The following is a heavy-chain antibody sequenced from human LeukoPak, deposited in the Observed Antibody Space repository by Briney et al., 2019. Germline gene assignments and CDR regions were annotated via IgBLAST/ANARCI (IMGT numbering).Heavy chain of an antibody. CDR1: GYTFSSYD. CDR2: MNPNGGNT. D-gene: IGHD3-9*01. Sequence: ASVKVSYKASGYTFSSYDINWVRQATGQGLEWMGWMNPNGGNTGYAQKFQGRVTMTRNTSISTAYMELSSLRSEDTAVYYCARESVAGYFEWLSGDLDYWGQGTLVTVSS. CDR3: ARESVAGYFEWLSGDLDY. J-gene: IGHJ4*02. V-gene: IGHV1-8*01.